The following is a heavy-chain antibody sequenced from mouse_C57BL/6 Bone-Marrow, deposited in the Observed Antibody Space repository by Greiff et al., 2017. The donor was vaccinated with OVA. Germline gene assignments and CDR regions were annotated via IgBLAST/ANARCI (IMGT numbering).Heavy chain of an antibody. CDR1: GYTFTDYY. J-gene: IGHJ4*01. D-gene: IGHD4-1*01. CDR3: ARSPNWDERAYAMDY. V-gene: IGHV1-75*01. Sequence: VQLQQSGPELVKPGASVKISCKASGYTFTDYYINWVKQRPGQGLEWIGWIFPGSGSTYYNEKFKGKATLTVDKSSSTAYMLLSSLTSEDSAVYFCARSPNWDERAYAMDYWGQGTSVTVSS. CDR2: IFPGSGST.